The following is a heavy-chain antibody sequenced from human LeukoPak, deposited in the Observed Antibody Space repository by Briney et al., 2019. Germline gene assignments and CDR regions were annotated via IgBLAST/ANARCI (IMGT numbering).Heavy chain of an antibody. J-gene: IGHJ4*02. V-gene: IGHV3-33*01. D-gene: IGHD4-17*01. CDR3: ARVTVTTWQWQIDY. Sequence: GGSQRLSCAASGFTFSSHDMHWVRQAPGKGLEWVAVIWNDGSKKYYADSVKGRFTISRDISKNTLYLQMNSLSPEDTAVYYCARVTVTTWQWQIDYWGQGTLVTVSS. CDR1: GFTFSSHD. CDR2: IWNDGSKK.